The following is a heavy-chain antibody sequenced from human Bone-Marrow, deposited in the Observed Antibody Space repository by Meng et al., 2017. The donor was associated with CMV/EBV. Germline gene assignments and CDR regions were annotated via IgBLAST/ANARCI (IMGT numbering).Heavy chain of an antibody. CDR2: IYYDGTT. D-gene: IGHD6-19*01. J-gene: IGHJ4*02. V-gene: IGHV4-39*07. CDR1: GDSITSSSFY. CDR3: ARSWSSGWYYFDY. Sequence: SETLSLTCTVSGDSITSSSFYWGWIRQPPGKGLEWVGSIYYDGTTSYNPSLKSRVTISFDTSKNQFSLKLSSVTAADTAVYYCARSWSSGWYYFDYWGQGTLVTVSS.